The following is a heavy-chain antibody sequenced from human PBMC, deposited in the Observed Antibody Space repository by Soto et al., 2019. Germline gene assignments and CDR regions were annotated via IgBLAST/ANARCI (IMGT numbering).Heavy chain of an antibody. D-gene: IGHD5-18*01. CDR2: IYSSGNT. Sequence: GGSLRLSCAAAGFTVSGNYMSWVRQAPGKGLEWISVIYSSGNTYYTDSVKGRFTISRDNSKNTVYLQMNSLRAEDTAVYYCASHRWIQVFDSWGQGTLVTVSS. V-gene: IGHV3-53*01. CDR3: ASHRWIQVFDS. CDR1: GFTVSGNY. J-gene: IGHJ4*02.